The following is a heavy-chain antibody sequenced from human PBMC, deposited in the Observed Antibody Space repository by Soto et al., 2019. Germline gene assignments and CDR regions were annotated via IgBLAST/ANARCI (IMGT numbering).Heavy chain of an antibody. D-gene: IGHD3-10*01. J-gene: IGHJ6*02. CDR2: VTPKLATA. CDR3: ARDYGSGSYYHYYYYGMDV. Sequence: SVKVSCKASGGTFSNYAINWVRQAPGLGLEWMGQVTPKLATAKHAQKFQGRVTITADESASTAYMYVSSLRSEDTAVYYCARDYGSGSYYHYYYYGMDVWGQGTTVTVSS. CDR1: GGTFSNYA. V-gene: IGHV1-69*13.